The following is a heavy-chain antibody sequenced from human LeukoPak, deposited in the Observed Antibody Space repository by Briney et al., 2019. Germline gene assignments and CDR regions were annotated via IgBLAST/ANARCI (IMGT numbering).Heavy chain of an antibody. Sequence: ASVKVSCKASGYTFTGYYMHWVRQAPGQGLKWMGWINPNSGGTNYAQKFQGWVTMTRGTSISTAYMELSRLRSDDTAVYYCARDLNGDYYFDYWGQGTLVTVSS. D-gene: IGHD4-17*01. CDR2: INPNSGGT. CDR3: ARDLNGDYYFDY. J-gene: IGHJ4*02. V-gene: IGHV1-2*04. CDR1: GYTFTGYY.